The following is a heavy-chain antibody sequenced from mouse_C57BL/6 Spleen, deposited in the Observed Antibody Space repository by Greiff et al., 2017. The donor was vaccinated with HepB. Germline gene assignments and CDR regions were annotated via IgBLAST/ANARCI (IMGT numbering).Heavy chain of an antibody. CDR1: GFNIKDDY. J-gene: IGHJ2*01. Sequence: VQLQQSGAELVRPGASVKLSCTASGFNIKDDYMHWVKQRPEQGLEWIGWIDPENGDTEYASKFQGKATITADTSSNTAYLQLSSLTSEDTAVYYCTTGDYCGSSYGFDYWGQGTTLTVSS. D-gene: IGHD1-1*01. CDR2: IDPENGDT. V-gene: IGHV14-4*01. CDR3: TTGDYCGSSYGFDY.